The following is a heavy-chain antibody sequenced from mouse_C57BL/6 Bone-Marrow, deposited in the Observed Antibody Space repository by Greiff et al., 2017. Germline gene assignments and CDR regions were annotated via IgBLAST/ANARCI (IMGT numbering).Heavy chain of an antibody. Sequence: EVQRVESGGGLVQPGGSLKLSCAASGFTFSDYYMYWVRQTPEKRLEWVAYISNGGGSTYYPDTVKGRFTISRDNAKNTLYLQMSRLKSEDTAMYYCARGADGYAMDYWGQGTSVTVSS. J-gene: IGHJ4*01. V-gene: IGHV5-12*01. CDR3: ARGADGYAMDY. CDR2: ISNGGGST. CDR1: GFTFSDYY.